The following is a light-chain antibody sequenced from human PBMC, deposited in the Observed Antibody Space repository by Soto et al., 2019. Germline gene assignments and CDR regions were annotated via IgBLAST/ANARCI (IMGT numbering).Light chain of an antibody. Sequence: EVVFTQSPGTLSLSPGERATLSCRASQSVSSSYLAWYQQKPGQAPRLLIYGASSRDTGIPDRFSGSGSGTDFTLTISRPEPEDFAVYYCQQYGSSPPYTFGQGTKLEIK. J-gene: IGKJ2*01. CDR1: QSVSSSY. CDR2: GAS. V-gene: IGKV3-20*01. CDR3: QQYGSSPPYT.